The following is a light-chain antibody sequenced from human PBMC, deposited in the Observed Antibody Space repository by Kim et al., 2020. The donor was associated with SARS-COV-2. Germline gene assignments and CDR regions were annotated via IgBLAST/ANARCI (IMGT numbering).Light chain of an antibody. J-gene: IGLJ3*02. V-gene: IGLV3-21*01. CDR3: QVWDSNTDQWV. CDR2: FDD. CDR1: NIGDKT. Sequence: SYELTQPPSVSVAPGKTAKITCGANNIGDKTVHWYQQKAGQAPVLVIFFDDDRPSGIPDRFSGSNSGNTATLTVSRVEAGDEANYYCQVWDSNTDQWVFGGGTKVTVL.